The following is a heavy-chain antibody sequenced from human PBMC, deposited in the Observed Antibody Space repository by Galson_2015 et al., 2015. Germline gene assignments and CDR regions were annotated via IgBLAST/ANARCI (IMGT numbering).Heavy chain of an antibody. J-gene: IGHJ3*02. D-gene: IGHD6-13*01. Sequence: QSGAEVKKPGESLRISCKGSGYSFTSYWISWVRQMPGKGLEWMGRIDPSDSYTNYSPSFQGHVTISADKSISTAYLQWSSLKASDTAMYYCARSPGDSSSWKVPNDAFDIWGQGTMVTVSS. V-gene: IGHV5-10-1*01. CDR3: ARSPGDSSSWKVPNDAFDI. CDR1: GYSFTSYW. CDR2: IDPSDSYT.